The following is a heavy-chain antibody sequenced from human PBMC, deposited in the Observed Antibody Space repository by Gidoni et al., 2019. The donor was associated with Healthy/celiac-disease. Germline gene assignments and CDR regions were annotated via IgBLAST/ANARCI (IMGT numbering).Heavy chain of an antibody. CDR2: INHSGST. D-gene: IGHD4-17*01. V-gene: IGHV4-34*01. CDR3: ATSDYGGQVDY. CDR1: GGSFSGYY. Sequence: QVQLQQWGAGLLKPSEPLSLTCAVYGGSFSGYYWSWIRQPPGKGLEWIGEINHSGSTNYNPSRKSRVTISVDTSKNQFSLKLSSVTAADTAVYYCATSDYGGQVDYWGQGTLVTVSS. J-gene: IGHJ4*02.